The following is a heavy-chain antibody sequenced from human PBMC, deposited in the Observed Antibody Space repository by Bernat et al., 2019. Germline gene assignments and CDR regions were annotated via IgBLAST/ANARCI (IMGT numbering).Heavy chain of an antibody. D-gene: IGHD1-14*01. CDR1: GFTFSSYS. J-gene: IGHJ4*02. Sequence: EVQLVESGGGLVKPGGSLRLSCAASGFTFSSYSMNWVRQAPGKGLEWVSSSSSSSNYIYYADSVKGRFTIARDNAKNSLYLKMNSLRAEDTAVYYCARDTKVSHLPGEFDYWGQGTLVTVSS. CDR2: SSSSSNYI. V-gene: IGHV3-21*01. CDR3: ARDTKVSHLPGEFDY.